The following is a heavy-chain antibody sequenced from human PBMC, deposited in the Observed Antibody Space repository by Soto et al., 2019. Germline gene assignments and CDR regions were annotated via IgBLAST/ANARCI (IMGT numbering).Heavy chain of an antibody. CDR1: GGSVTSDEDY. D-gene: IGHD1-26*01. CDR3: ATESGSPSGYFDH. V-gene: IGHV4-30-4*01. Sequence: PSETLSLTCTVSGGSVTSDEDYWTWIRQSPGKGLEWIGYISNSGSTGYNPSLKTRLSMSVDRSKNQFTLRLTSVTAADTAVYFCATESGSPSGYFDHWGQGTQVTVSS. CDR2: ISNSGST. J-gene: IGHJ4*02.